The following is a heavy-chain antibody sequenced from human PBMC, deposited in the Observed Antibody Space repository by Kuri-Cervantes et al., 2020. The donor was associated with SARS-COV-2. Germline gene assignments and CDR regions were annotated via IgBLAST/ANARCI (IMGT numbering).Heavy chain of an antibody. D-gene: IGHD2-15*01. CDR2: ISWDGGSP. J-gene: IGHJ4*02. CDR3: AKDIGEGDCSGGSCYSGGPFDY. CDR1: RFPFDDYP. Sequence: GGSPEISFAAPRFPFDDYPMHWVRPAPGKGLEWVSLISWDGGSPYYADSVKGRFTISRDNSKNSLYLPMNSLSAEDTALYYCAKDIGEGDCSGGSCYSGGPFDYWGQGTLVTVSS. V-gene: IGHV3-43D*03.